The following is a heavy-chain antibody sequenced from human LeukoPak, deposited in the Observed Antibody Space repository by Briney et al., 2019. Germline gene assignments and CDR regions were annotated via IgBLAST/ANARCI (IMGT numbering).Heavy chain of an antibody. CDR2: IRSKAYGGTT. V-gene: IGHV3-49*04. CDR1: GFTFGDYA. D-gene: IGHD2-2*01. J-gene: IGHJ4*02. CDR3: TRVAYSSTWYYFDY. Sequence: PGGSLRLSCTASGFTFGDYALSWVRQAPGKGLEWVGFIRSKAYGGTTGYAASVKGRFTISRDDSKSIASLQVNSLKSDDTAIYYCTRVAYSSTWYYFDYWGQGTLVTVSS.